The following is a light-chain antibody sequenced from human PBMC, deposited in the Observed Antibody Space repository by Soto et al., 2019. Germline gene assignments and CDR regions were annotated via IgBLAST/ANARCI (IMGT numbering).Light chain of an antibody. V-gene: IGKV1-5*03. Sequence: DIQMTQSPSTLSGSVGDRVTITCRASQTTSRWLAWYQQKPGKAPKLLIYKASTLKSGVPSRFSGSGSGTEFTLTISSLQPDDFATYYCQHYNSYSEAFGQGTKVELK. J-gene: IGKJ1*01. CDR3: QHYNSYSEA. CDR1: QTTSRW. CDR2: KAS.